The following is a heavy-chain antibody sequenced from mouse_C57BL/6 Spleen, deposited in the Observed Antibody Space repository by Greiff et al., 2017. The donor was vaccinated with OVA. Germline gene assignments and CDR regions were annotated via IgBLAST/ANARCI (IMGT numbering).Heavy chain of an antibody. CDR3: ARRWLSYFDY. J-gene: IGHJ2*01. CDR1: GYTFTSYW. Sequence: QVHVKQPGAELVRPGSSVKLSCKASGYTFTSYWMHWVKQRPIQGLEWIGNIDPSDSETHYNQKFKDKATLTVDKSSSTAYMQLSSLTSEDSAVYYCARRWLSYFDYWGQGTTLTVSS. CDR2: IDPSDSET. V-gene: IGHV1-52*01. D-gene: IGHD1-1*02.